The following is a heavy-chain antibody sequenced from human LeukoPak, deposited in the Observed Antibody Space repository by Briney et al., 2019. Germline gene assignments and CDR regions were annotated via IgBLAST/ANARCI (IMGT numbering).Heavy chain of an antibody. Sequence: GGSLRLSCAASGLTFDDYAMHWVRQAPGKGLEWVSGISWNSGSIGYADSVKGRFTISRDNAKNSLYLQMNSLRAEDTALYYCAKDRDDYGSGSYYNLPDIWGQGTMVTVSS. V-gene: IGHV3-9*01. CDR3: AKDRDDYGSGSYYNLPDI. CDR1: GLTFDDYA. D-gene: IGHD3-10*01. J-gene: IGHJ3*02. CDR2: ISWNSGSI.